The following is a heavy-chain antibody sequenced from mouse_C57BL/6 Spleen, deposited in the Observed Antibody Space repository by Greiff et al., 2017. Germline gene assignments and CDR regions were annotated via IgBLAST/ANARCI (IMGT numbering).Heavy chain of an antibody. D-gene: IGHD2-3*01. CDR1: GYTFTDYE. Sequence: VQLQQSGAELVRPGASVTLSCKASGYTFTDYEMHWVKQTPVHGLEWIGAIDPETGGTAYNQKFKGKAILTADKSSSTAYMELRSLTSEDSAVYYCTRRWLGVSYAMDYWGQGTSVTVSS. CDR2: IDPETGGT. V-gene: IGHV1-15*01. CDR3: TRRWLGVSYAMDY. J-gene: IGHJ4*01.